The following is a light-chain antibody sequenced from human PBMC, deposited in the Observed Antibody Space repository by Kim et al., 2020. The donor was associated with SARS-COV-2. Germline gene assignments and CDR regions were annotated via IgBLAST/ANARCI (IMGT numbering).Light chain of an antibody. J-gene: IGLJ2*01. CDR2: RDN. CDR3: HVGDSSNGV. CDR1: YIGIKY. V-gene: IGLV3-9*01. Sequence: VAPAQTASITGWGDYIGIKYVHWYQQRPGQAPLLVIYRDNKRPSAIHERFSGSTSGNTATLNISRAQLYDEADYYCHVGDSSNGVFGGGTQLTVL.